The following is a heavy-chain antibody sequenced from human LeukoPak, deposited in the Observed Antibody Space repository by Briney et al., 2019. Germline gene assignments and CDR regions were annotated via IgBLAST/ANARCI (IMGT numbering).Heavy chain of an antibody. D-gene: IGHD1-1*01. CDR2: VHHSGST. V-gene: IGHV4-34*01. J-gene: IGHJ4*02. CDR3: SRNSWNAQD. CDR1: GGSFSGYY. Sequence: PSETLSLTCAVYGGSFSGYYCSWIRQPPGKGLEWIGEVHHSGSTNYNPSLKSRVTISVDTPKNQFSLKLSSVTAADTAVYYCSRNSWNAQDWGQGTLVTVSS.